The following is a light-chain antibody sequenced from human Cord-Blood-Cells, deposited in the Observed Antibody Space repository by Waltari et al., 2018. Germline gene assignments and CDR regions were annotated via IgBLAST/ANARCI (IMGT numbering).Light chain of an antibody. Sequence: QSALTQHASVSGSPGKSITISCPGTSSDVGGYNYVSWDHQHPGKAPKLMIYDRSNRPSGVYDPFVGSKSGNTASLTISGLQAEDEADYYCSSYTSSSTLVFGGGTKLTVL. CDR2: DRS. CDR3: SSYTSSSTLV. CDR1: SSDVGGYNY. J-gene: IGLJ3*02. V-gene: IGLV2-14*01.